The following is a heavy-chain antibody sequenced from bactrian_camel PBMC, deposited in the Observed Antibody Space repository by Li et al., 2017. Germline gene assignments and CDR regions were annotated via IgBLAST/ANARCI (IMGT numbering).Heavy chain of an antibody. D-gene: IGHD2*01. J-gene: IGHJ4*01. CDR2: IRRDDLT. CDR3: AAQFLEASCAVVHAIDN. CDR1: GYTRTMYC. V-gene: IGHV3S53*01. Sequence: QVQLVESGGGSVQTGESLRLSCKANGYTRTMYCMAWFRQSPGKEPEAVAAIRRDDLTAYTDSVKGRFSISLDTAKNTVFLQMNSLKPEDTATYYCAAQFLEASCAVVHAIDNWGQGTQVTVSS.